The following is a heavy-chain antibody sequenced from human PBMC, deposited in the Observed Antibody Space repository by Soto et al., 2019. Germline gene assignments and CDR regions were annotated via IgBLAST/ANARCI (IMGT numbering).Heavy chain of an antibody. CDR3: ARDSRRSAIFGVAIAPFDP. J-gene: IGHJ5*02. Sequence: GGSLRLSCAASGFTFSSYEMNWVRQAPGKGLEWVSYISSSGSTIYYADSVKGRFTISRDNAKNSLYLQMNSLRAEDTAVYYCARDSRRSAIFGVAIAPFDPWGQGTLVTVSS. CDR1: GFTFSSYE. D-gene: IGHD3-3*01. V-gene: IGHV3-48*03. CDR2: ISSSGSTI.